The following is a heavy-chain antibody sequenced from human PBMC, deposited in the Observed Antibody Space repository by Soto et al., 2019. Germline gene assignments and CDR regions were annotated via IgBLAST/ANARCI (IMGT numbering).Heavy chain of an antibody. D-gene: IGHD2-2*01. CDR3: ASEDIVVVPAARHWFDP. CDR1: GGSISSSSYY. CDR2: IYYSGST. J-gene: IGHJ5*02. V-gene: IGHV4-39*01. Sequence: QLQLQESGPGLVKPSETLSLTCTVSGGSISSSSYYWGWIRQPPGKGLEWIGSIYYSGSTYYNPSLKSRVTISVDTSKNQFSLKLSSVTAADTAVYYCASEDIVVVPAARHWFDPWGQGTLVTVSS.